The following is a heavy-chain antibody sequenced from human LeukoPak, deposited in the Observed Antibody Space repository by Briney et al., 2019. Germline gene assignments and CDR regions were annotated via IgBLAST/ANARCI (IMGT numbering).Heavy chain of an antibody. Sequence: SETLSLTCTVSGGSIDNYYWTWIRQPPGEGLEWIGYVYYGGITKYNPSLMSRVSISVDTSKNQFSLKVRAVTAADTAVYYCARDVDPHFWGQGTLVTVSS. CDR3: ARDVDPHF. CDR2: VYYGGIT. D-gene: IGHD5-12*01. CDR1: GGSIDNYY. J-gene: IGHJ1*01. V-gene: IGHV4-59*01.